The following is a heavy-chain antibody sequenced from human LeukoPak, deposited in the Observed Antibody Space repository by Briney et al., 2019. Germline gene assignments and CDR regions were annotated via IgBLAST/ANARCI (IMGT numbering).Heavy chain of an antibody. CDR1: GFTFSYYY. J-gene: IGHJ4*02. CDR3: ARGGDPGYFDY. V-gene: IGHV3-66*01. Sequence: GGSLRLSCAASGFTFSYYYMSWVRQAPGKGLEWVSVRDTGYITYYRDSVKGRFSVSRDNSKNTLFLQMNSLRGEDTAVYYCARGGDPGYFDYWGQGTLVTVSS. CDR2: RDTGYIT. D-gene: IGHD3-10*01.